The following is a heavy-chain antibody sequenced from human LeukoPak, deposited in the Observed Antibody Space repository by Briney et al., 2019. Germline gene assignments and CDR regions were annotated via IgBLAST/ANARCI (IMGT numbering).Heavy chain of an antibody. Sequence: SETLSLTCAVYGGAFSGYYWSWIRQPPGKGLDWIGEINHSGSTNYNPSLKSRVTISVDTSKNQFSLKLSSVTAADTAVYYCASREGAYCSGGSCYNFGYWGQGTLVTVSS. J-gene: IGHJ4*02. CDR1: GGAFSGYY. CDR3: ASREGAYCSGGSCYNFGY. D-gene: IGHD2-15*01. CDR2: INHSGST. V-gene: IGHV4-34*01.